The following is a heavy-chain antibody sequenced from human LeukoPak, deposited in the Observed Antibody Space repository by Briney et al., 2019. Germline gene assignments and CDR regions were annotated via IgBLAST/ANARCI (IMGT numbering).Heavy chain of an antibody. D-gene: IGHD4-17*01. Sequence: SETLSLTCTVSGGSINSYWSWIRQPAGRGLEWIGRISGSGTITYNPALPSRLSISIDTSKNQFSLKLMSVTAADTAVNYCARESGTTGEVKFDPWGQGTLVTVSS. CDR1: GGSINSY. V-gene: IGHV4-4*07. CDR3: ARESGTTGEVKFDP. J-gene: IGHJ5*02. CDR2: ISGSGTI.